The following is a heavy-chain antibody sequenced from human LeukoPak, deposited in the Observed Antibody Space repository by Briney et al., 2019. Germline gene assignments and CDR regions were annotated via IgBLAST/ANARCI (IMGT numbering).Heavy chain of an antibody. Sequence: ASVKVSCKASGYTFTGYYMHWVRQAPGQGLEWMGWINPNSGGTNYAQKFQGRVTMTRDTSISTAYMELSRLRSDDTAVCYCARDRPSLRGYSDYYYYGMDVWGQGTTVTVSS. D-gene: IGHD5-18*01. J-gene: IGHJ6*02. V-gene: IGHV1-2*02. CDR2: INPNSGGT. CDR1: GYTFTGYY. CDR3: ARDRPSLRGYSDYYYYGMDV.